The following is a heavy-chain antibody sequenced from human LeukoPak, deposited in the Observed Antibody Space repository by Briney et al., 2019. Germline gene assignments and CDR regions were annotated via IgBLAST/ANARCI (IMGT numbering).Heavy chain of an antibody. V-gene: IGHV4-34*01. CDR2: INHSGST. D-gene: IGHD4-23*01. J-gene: IGHJ4*02. Sequence: SETLSLTCAVYGGSFSGYYWSWIRQPPGKGLEWIGEINHSGSTNYNPSLKSRVTISVDTSKNQFSLKLSSVTAADTAVYYCSRWSQRGVSFDCWGQGTLVTVSS. CDR3: SRWSQRGVSFDC. CDR1: GGSFSGYY.